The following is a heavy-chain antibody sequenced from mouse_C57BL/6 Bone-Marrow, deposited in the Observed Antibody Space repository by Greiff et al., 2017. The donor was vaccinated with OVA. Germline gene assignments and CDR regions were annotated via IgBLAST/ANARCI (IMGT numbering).Heavy chain of an antibody. D-gene: IGHD3-2*02. CDR3: AKGAQATLPDY. CDR2: ISYDGSN. J-gene: IGHJ2*01. V-gene: IGHV3-6*01. CDR1: GYSITSGYY. Sequence: EVQLVESGPGLVKPSQSLSLTCSVTGYSITSGYYWNWIRQFPGNKLEWMGNISYDGSNNYNPSLKNRISITRDTSKNQFFLKLNSVTTEDTATYYCAKGAQATLPDYWGQGTTLTVSS.